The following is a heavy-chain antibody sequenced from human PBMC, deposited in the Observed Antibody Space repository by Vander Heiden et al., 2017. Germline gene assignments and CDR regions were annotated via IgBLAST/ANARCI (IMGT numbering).Heavy chain of an antibody. CDR2: IYYSGST. J-gene: IGHJ3*02. V-gene: IGHV4-61*01. D-gene: IGHD2-2*01. CDR1: GGSASRGSYY. CDR3: ARVLGYCSSTSCSYHDAFDI. Sequence: QVQLQESGPGLVQPSETLSLTCTVSGGSASRGSYYWGWIRQPPGKGLEWIGYIYYSGSTNYNPSLKSRVTISVDTSKNQFSLKLSSVTAADTAVYYCARVLGYCSSTSCSYHDAFDIWGQGTMVTVSS.